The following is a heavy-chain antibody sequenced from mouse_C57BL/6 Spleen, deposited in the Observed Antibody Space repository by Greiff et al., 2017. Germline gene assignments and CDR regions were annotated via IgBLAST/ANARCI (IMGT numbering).Heavy chain of an antibody. V-gene: IGHV1-9*01. CDR2: ILPGSGST. Sequence: QVQLKESGAELMKPGASVRLSCKATGYTFTGYWIEWVKQRPGHGLEWIGEILPGSGSTNYNEKFKGKATFTADTSSNTAYMRLSSLTTEDSAIYYCARDYDGYPAWFAYWGQGTLVTVSA. D-gene: IGHD2-3*01. CDR1: GYTFTGYW. CDR3: ARDYDGYPAWFAY. J-gene: IGHJ3*01.